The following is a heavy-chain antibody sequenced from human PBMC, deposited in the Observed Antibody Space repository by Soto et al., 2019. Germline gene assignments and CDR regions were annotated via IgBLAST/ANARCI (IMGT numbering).Heavy chain of an antibody. CDR1: GFTFSSYA. D-gene: IGHD6-13*01. CDR3: ASLYSSSWSRNYYYCMDV. J-gene: IGHJ6*02. CDR2: ISYDGSNK. Sequence: GGSLRLSCAASGFTFSSYAMHWVRQAPGKGLEWVAVISYDGSNKYYADSVKGRFTISRDNSKNTLYLQMNSLRAEDTAVYYCASLYSSSWSRNYYYCMDVWGQGTTVAVS. V-gene: IGHV3-30-3*01.